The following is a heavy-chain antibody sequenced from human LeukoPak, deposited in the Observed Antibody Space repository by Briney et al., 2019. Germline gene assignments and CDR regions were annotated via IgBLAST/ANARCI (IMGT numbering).Heavy chain of an antibody. J-gene: IGHJ4*02. CDR1: GGSISSSSYY. D-gene: IGHD5-12*01. V-gene: IGHV4-39*01. CDR3: ASNSGYDN. CDR2: ISYSGST. Sequence: PSETLSLTCTVSGGSISSSSYYWGWIRQPPGEGLEWSGSISYSGSTYYNPSLKSRVTISVDTSKNQFSLKLSSVTAADTAVYYCASNSGYDNWGQGTLVTVSS.